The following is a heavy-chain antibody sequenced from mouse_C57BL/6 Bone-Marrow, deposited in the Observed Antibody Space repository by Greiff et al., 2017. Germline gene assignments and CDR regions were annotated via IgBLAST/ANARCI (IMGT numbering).Heavy chain of an antibody. D-gene: IGHD3-2*02. CDR2: IDPSDSYT. Sequence: VQLQQPGAELVRPGTSVKLSCKASGYTFTSYWMHWVKQRPGQGLEWIGVIDPSDSYTNYNQKFKGKATLTVDTSSSTAYMQLSSLTSEDSAVYYSARSQLRLPPWFAYWGQGTLVTVSA. CDR3: ARSQLRLPPWFAY. CDR1: GYTFTSYW. V-gene: IGHV1-59*01. J-gene: IGHJ3*01.